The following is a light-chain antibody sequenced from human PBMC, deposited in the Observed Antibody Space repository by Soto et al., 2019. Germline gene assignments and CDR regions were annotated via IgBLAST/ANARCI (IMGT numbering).Light chain of an antibody. CDR3: QQYGNSPIT. J-gene: IGKJ5*01. Sequence: EIVLTQSPGTLSLSPGERATLSCRASQSVSSSYLAWYQQKPGQAPRLLIYGASSRATGIPDRFSGSGSGTDFTLTISRLEAEDCAVYCCQQYGNSPITFGQGTRLEIK. V-gene: IGKV3-20*01. CDR1: QSVSSSY. CDR2: GAS.